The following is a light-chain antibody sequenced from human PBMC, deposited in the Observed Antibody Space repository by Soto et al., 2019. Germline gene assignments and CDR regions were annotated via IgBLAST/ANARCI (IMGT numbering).Light chain of an antibody. CDR1: QSVSSSF. Sequence: EIVLTQSPGTLSLSPGERATLSCRASQSVSSSFLAWYQQKPCQAPRLLIYGASSRATGIPDRFSGSGSGTDFTLTISRLEPEDFAVYYCQKYDNSPLTFGGGTKVEIK. CDR2: GAS. J-gene: IGKJ4*01. CDR3: QKYDNSPLT. V-gene: IGKV3-20*01.